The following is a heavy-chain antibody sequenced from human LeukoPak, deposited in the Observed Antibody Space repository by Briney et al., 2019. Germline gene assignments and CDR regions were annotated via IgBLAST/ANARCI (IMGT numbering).Heavy chain of an antibody. CDR1: GFTFSSYS. J-gene: IGHJ5*02. D-gene: IGHD6-25*01. V-gene: IGHV3-48*02. Sequence: GGPLRLSCAASGFTFSSYSMNWVRQAPGKGLEWVSYITGGSSTIYYADSVKGRFTISRDNAKNSLYLQMNSLRDEDTAVYYCARDQSATVNCFDPWGQGTLVTVSS. CDR2: ITGGSSTI. CDR3: ARDQSATVNCFDP.